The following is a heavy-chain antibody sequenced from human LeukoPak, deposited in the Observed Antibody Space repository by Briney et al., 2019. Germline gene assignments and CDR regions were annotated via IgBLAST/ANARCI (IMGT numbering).Heavy chain of an antibody. V-gene: IGHV4-34*01. CDR3: ARGVGRGHYYGMDV. D-gene: IGHD3-10*01. CDR2: INHSGST. J-gene: IGHJ6*02. CDR1: GGSFSGYY. Sequence: TSETLSLTCAVYGGSFSGYYWSWIRQPPGKGLEWIGEINHSGSTNYNPSLKSRVTISVDTSKNQFSPKLSSVTAADTAVYYCARGVGRGHYYGMDVWGQGTTVTVSS.